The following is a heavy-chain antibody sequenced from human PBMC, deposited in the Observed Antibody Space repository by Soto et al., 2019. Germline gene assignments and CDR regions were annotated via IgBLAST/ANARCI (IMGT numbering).Heavy chain of an antibody. J-gene: IGHJ4*02. V-gene: IGHV3-23*01. CDR2: VSASGLNT. CDR1: GFTFSTYA. CDR3: AKDSPPGTSGYFFDS. D-gene: IGHD3-10*01. Sequence: EVQLLESGGKLVQPGGSLTLSCAASGFTFSTYAMAWVRQAPGKGLEWVSGVSASGLNTDYADPVKGRFYISRDNSKNTVSLHMYSPRAEDTALYYCAKDSPPGTSGYFFDSWGQGTPVTVSS.